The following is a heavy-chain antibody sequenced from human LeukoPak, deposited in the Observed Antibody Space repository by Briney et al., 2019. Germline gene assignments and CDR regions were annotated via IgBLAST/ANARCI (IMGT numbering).Heavy chain of an antibody. CDR1: GYSFTSYW. D-gene: IGHD3-22*01. J-gene: IGHJ4*02. V-gene: IGHV5-51*01. Sequence: GESLKISCKCSGYSFTSYWIGWVRQMPGKGLEWMGIIYPGDSDTRYSPSFQGQVTISADKSISTAYLQWSSLKASDTAMYYCASSYYDSSGYYSDFDYWGQGTLVTVSS. CDR3: ASSYYDSSGYYSDFDY. CDR2: IYPGDSDT.